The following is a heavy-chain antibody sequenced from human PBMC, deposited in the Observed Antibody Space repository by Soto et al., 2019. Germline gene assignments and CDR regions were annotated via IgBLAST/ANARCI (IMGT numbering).Heavy chain of an antibody. J-gene: IGHJ4*02. D-gene: IGHD3-22*01. CDR1: GGSVRSDSFY. Sequence: KLSETLSLTCTVSGGSVRSDSFYWSCIRQPPGKGLEWIAFIYHSGSTNYNPSLNSRVTISVDTSKNRFSLKLTSVTAADTAIYYCARARYDNSGHYAENYPDYWGQGTLVTVSS. CDR2: IYHSGST. V-gene: IGHV4-61*01. CDR3: ARARYDNSGHYAENYPDY.